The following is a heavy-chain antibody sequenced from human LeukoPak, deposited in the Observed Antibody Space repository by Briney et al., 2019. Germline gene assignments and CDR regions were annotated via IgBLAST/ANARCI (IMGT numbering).Heavy chain of an antibody. CDR1: GFTFSSYS. CDR2: IDTSSSIM. J-gene: IGHJ5*02. Sequence: GGSLRLSCAASGFTFSSYSMNWVRQAPGKGLEWVSYIDTSSSIMYYADSVRGRFTISRDNAKNSLYLQMDSLTVEDTAVYYCAVSNWMDPWGQGTLVTVSS. CDR3: AVSNWMDP. V-gene: IGHV3-48*04.